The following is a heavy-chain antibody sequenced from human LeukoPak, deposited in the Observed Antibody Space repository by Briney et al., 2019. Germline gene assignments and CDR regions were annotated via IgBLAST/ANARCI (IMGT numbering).Heavy chain of an antibody. J-gene: IGHJ4*02. V-gene: IGHV3-23*01. Sequence: GGSLRLSCAASGFTFSSYAMSWVRQAPGKGLEWVSAISGSGGSTYYADSVKGRFTISRDNAKNSLYLQMNSLRAEDTAVYYCAKNRRNSGSYYVLDYWGQGTLVTVSS. CDR3: AKNRRNSGSYYVLDY. CDR1: GFTFSSYA. CDR2: ISGSGGST. D-gene: IGHD1-26*01.